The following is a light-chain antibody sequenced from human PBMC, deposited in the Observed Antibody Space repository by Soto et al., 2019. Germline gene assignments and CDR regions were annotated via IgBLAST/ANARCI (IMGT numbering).Light chain of an antibody. J-gene: IGKJ1*01. CDR1: QSISSY. V-gene: IGKV1-39*01. CDR2: AAS. Sequence: DIQMTQSPSSLSASVGDRVTITCRASQSISSYLNGYQQKPGKAPKLLIYAASSLPSGVPSRFSGSRSVTDFTLTISSPQPEDFATYYCQQSYRTPRPFGQGTKVEIK. CDR3: QQSYRTPRP.